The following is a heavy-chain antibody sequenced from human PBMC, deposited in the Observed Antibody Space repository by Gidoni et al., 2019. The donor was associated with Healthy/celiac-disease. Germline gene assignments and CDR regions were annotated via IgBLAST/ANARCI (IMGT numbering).Heavy chain of an antibody. CDR3: ARTYSSSWSTLDY. V-gene: IGHV4-4*02. J-gene: IGHJ4*02. Sequence: QPPGKGLEWIGEIYHSGSTNYNPSLKSRVTISVDKSKNQFSLKLSSVTAADTAVYYCARTYSSSWSTLDYWGQGTLVTVSS. CDR2: IYHSGST. D-gene: IGHD6-13*01.